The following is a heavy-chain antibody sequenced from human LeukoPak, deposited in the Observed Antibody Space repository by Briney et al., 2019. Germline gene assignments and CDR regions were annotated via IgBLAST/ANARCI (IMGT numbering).Heavy chain of an antibody. V-gene: IGHV4-31*03. CDR1: GGSISSGGYY. CDR2: IYYSGST. J-gene: IGHJ5*02. CDR3: ARVNGDGHNWFDP. D-gene: IGHD5-24*01. Sequence: SQTLSLTCTVSGGSISSGGYYWSWIRQHPGKGLEWIGYIYYSGSTYYNPSLKSRVTISVYTSKNQFSLKLSSVTAADTAVYYCARVNGDGHNWFDPWGLGTLVTVSS.